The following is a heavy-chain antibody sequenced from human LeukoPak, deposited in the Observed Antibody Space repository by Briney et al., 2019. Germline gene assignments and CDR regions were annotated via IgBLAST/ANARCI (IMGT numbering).Heavy chain of an antibody. J-gene: IGHJ4*02. V-gene: IGHV3-30-3*01. CDR1: GFTFSSYA. D-gene: IGHD1-26*01. Sequence: GGSLRLSCAASGFTFSSYAMHWVRQAPGKGLEWVAVISYDGSNKYYADSVKGRSTISRDNSKNTPYLQMNSLRAEDTAVYYCARDASGSYYFDYWGQGTLVTVSS. CDR3: ARDASGSYYFDY. CDR2: ISYDGSNK.